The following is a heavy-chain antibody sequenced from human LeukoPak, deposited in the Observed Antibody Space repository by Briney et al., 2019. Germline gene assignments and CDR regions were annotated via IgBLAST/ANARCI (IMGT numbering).Heavy chain of an antibody. Sequence: GGSLRLSWAASGFTFSSYGMHWVRQAPGKGLEWVAVISYDGSNKYYADSVKGRFTISRDNSKNTLYLQMNSLRAEDTAVYYCARDSPLRSYNWFDPWGQGTLVTVSS. D-gene: IGHD4-17*01. CDR1: GFTFSSYG. CDR3: ARDSPLRSYNWFDP. CDR2: ISYDGSNK. V-gene: IGHV3-30*19. J-gene: IGHJ5*02.